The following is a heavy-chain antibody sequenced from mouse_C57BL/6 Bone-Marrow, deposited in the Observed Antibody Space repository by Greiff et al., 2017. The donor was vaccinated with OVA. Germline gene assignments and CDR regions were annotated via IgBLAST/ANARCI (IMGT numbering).Heavy chain of an antibody. CDR3: ARGAQATGSY. Sequence: QVQLQQPGAELVKPGASVKLSCKASGYTFTSYWMQWVKQRPGQGLEWIGEIDPSDSYTNYNQKFKGKATLTVDTSSSTAYMKLSSLTSEDSAVYYCARGAQATGSYWGQGTLVTVSA. V-gene: IGHV1-50*01. CDR2: IDPSDSYT. D-gene: IGHD3-2*02. CDR1: GYTFTSYW. J-gene: IGHJ3*01.